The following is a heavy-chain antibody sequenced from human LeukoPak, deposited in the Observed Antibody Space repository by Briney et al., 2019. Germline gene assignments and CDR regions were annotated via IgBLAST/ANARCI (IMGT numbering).Heavy chain of an antibody. Sequence: GESLKISCKASGYTFTSYGISWVRQAPGQGLEWMGWISAYNGNTNYAQKFQGRVTMTRDTSISTAYMELSRLRSDDTAVYYCARAYDFWSGSHAFDIWGQGTMVTVSS. D-gene: IGHD3-3*01. CDR1: GYTFTSYG. CDR2: ISAYNGNT. V-gene: IGHV1-18*01. J-gene: IGHJ3*02. CDR3: ARAYDFWSGSHAFDI.